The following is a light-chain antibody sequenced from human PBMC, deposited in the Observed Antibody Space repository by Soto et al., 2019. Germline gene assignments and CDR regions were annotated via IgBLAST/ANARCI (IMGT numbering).Light chain of an antibody. CDR1: SSDVGGYNY. J-gene: IGLJ1*01. Sequence: QSVLTQPASVSGSPGQSITISCTGTSSDVGGYNYVSWYQQHPGKAPKLMIYEVTNRPSGVSNRFSGSKSGNTASLTISGLQADDEADYYCSSYTSSITYVFGTGTQLTV. CDR3: SSYTSSITYV. V-gene: IGLV2-14*01. CDR2: EVT.